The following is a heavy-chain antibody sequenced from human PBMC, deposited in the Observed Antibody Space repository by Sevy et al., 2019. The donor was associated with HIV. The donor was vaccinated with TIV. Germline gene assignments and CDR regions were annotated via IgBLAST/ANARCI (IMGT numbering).Heavy chain of an antibody. Sequence: GGSLRLSCAASGFTLSTYAMSWVRQAPGKGLEWVSAISGSGGSTYYADSVKGRFTISRDKSKNTLYLQMNSLRVADTAVYYCAKGDRTFYGLDVWGQGTTVTVSS. CDR2: ISGSGGST. D-gene: IGHD2-15*01. CDR3: AKGDRTFYGLDV. V-gene: IGHV3-23*01. J-gene: IGHJ6*02. CDR1: GFTLSTYA.